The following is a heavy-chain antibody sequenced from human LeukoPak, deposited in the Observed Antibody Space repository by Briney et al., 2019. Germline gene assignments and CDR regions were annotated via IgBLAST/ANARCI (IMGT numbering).Heavy chain of an antibody. V-gene: IGHV3-23*01. D-gene: IGHD4-17*01. CDR1: GFTFSSYT. CDR2: ISGDGGST. CDR3: AKDSAEGFTTVTTPPDY. J-gene: IGHJ4*02. Sequence: GGTLRLSCAASGFTFSSYTMSWVRQAPGKVLEWVSGISGDGGSTSHANSVKGRFTISRDNSKNTLYLQMNSLRAEDTAVYYCAKDSAEGFTTVTTPPDYWGQGTLVTVSS.